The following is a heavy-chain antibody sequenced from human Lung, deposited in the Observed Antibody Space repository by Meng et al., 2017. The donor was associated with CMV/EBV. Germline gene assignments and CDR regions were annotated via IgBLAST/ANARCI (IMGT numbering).Heavy chain of an antibody. Sequence: SAXVFXXASGGTFSSSAISWVRQAPGQGLEWMGGIIPIFGTANYAQKFQGRVTITTDESTSTAYMELSSLRSEDTAVYYCARGGSSSWSRRYNWFDPWGQGXLVTVSS. CDR1: GGTFSSSA. CDR3: ARGGSSSWSRRYNWFDP. V-gene: IGHV1-69*05. CDR2: IIPIFGTA. D-gene: IGHD6-13*01. J-gene: IGHJ5*02.